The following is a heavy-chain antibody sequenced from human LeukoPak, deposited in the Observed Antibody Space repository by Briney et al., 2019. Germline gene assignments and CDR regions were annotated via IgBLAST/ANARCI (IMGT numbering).Heavy chain of an antibody. D-gene: IGHD3-10*01. CDR2: IYYSGST. Sequence: SETLSLTCTVSGGSISSYYWSWIRQPPGKGLEWIGYIYYSGSTNYNPSLKSQVTISVDTSKNQFSLKLSSVTAADTAVYYCARVGDKFDYWGQGTLVTVSS. CDR3: ARVGDKFDY. V-gene: IGHV4-59*01. J-gene: IGHJ4*02. CDR1: GGSISSYY.